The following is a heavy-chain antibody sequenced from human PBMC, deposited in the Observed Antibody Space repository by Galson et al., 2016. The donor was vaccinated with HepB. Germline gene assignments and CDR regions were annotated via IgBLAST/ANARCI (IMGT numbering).Heavy chain of an antibody. CDR2: ITGSTGVT. Sequence: SLRLSCAASGFTFGSYAMTWVRQAPGKGLEWVSSITGSTGVTYYADSVKGRFTISRDDSKNTLYLQMNSLRAEDTAVYYCARANVAYTRDWYVFEVLFWGQGTLVTVSS. CDR3: ARANVAYTRDWYVFEVLF. J-gene: IGHJ4*02. D-gene: IGHD6-19*01. V-gene: IGHV3-23*01. CDR1: GFTFGSYA.